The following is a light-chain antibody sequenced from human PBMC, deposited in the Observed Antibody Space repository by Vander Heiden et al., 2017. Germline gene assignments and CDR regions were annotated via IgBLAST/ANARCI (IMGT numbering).Light chain of an antibody. CDR2: KAS. CDR3: QQYNSYS. J-gene: IGKJ1*01. V-gene: IGKV1-5*03. CDR1: QSISSW. Sequence: DIQMTQSPSTLSASVGDRVTITCRASQSISSWLAWDQQKPGKAPKLLIYKASSLESGVQSRFSGSGSGTEFTLTISSLQTDDFATYYFQQYNSYSFGQGTKVEIK.